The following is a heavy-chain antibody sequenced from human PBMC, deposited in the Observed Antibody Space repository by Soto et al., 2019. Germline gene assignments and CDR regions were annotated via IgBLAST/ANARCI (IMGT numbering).Heavy chain of an antibody. V-gene: IGHV5-10-1*01. J-gene: IGHJ5*02. Sequence: GESLKISCWGSTYSFTNYWITWVRQVPGRGLEWMGRIDPSDSYTSYSPSFQGHVTISVDRSKNQFSLKLSSVTAADTAVYYCAREPRFLEWPRFDPWGQGTLVTVSS. CDR1: TYSFTNYW. CDR2: IDPSDSYT. D-gene: IGHD3-3*01. CDR3: AREPRFLEWPRFDP.